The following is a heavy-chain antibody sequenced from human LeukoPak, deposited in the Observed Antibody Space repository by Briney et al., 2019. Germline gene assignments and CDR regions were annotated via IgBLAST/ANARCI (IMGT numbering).Heavy chain of an antibody. CDR2: INPNSGGT. Sequence: ASVKDSCKASGYTFTGYYMHWVRQAPGQGLEWMGWINPNSGGTNYAQKFQGRVTMTRDTSISTAYMELSRLRSDDTAVYYCARVSRVVVPAAISYWGQGTLVTVSS. CDR3: ARVSRVVVPAAISY. CDR1: GYTFTGYY. D-gene: IGHD2-2*01. V-gene: IGHV1-2*02. J-gene: IGHJ4*02.